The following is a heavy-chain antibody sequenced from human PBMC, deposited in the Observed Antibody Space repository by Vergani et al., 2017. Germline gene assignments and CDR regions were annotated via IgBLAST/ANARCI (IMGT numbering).Heavy chain of an antibody. CDR3: ARLPRGLRGMSLEY. CDR1: GYTFTNYW. J-gene: IGHJ4*02. Sequence: EVRLVQSGPEVKKPGESVKISCETSGYTFTNYWVAWVRQRPGKGLEWMGLIFPGDADTRYSPSFEGQVTISADTSTSTAYVQWPSLKASDTAVYFCARLPRGLRGMSLEYWGQGTLVTVS. D-gene: IGHD3-10*01. V-gene: IGHV5-51*01. CDR2: IFPGDADT.